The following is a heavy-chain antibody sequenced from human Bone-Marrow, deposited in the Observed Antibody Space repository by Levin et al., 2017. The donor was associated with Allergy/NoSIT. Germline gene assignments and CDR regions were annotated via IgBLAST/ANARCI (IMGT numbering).Heavy chain of an antibody. V-gene: IGHV1-46*01. D-gene: IGHD2-15*01. Sequence: KISCKASGYTFTSYYMHWVRQAPGQGLEWMGIINPSGGSPTYAQKFQGRVTMTRDTSTSTVYMELSSLRSEDTAVYYCAREFVVVVVATAPPRDSDAFDIWGQGTMVTVSS. CDR1: GYTFTSYY. CDR2: INPSGGSP. J-gene: IGHJ3*02. CDR3: AREFVVVVVATAPPRDSDAFDI.